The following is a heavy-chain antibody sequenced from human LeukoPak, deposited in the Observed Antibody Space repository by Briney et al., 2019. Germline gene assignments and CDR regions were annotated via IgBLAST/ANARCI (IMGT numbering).Heavy chain of an antibody. CDR1: GGTFSSYA. CDR2: IIPIFGTA. Sequence: SVKLSCKASGGTFSSYAISWVRQAPGQGLGWMGGIIPIFGTANYAQKFQGRVTITTDESTSTAYMELSSLRSEDTAVYYCARGVVVPAASYYYYYMDVWGKGTTVTVSS. CDR3: ARGVVVPAASYYYYYMDV. V-gene: IGHV1-69*05. D-gene: IGHD2-2*01. J-gene: IGHJ6*03.